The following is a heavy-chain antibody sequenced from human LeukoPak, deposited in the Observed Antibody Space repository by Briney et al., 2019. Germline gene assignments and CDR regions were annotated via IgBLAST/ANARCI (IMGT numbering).Heavy chain of an antibody. CDR2: IYYSGST. D-gene: IGHD6-13*01. J-gene: IGHJ6*02. CDR1: GGSISSSSYY. Sequence: PSETLSLTCTVSGGSISSSSYYWGWIRQPPGKGLEWIGSIYYSGSTYYNPSLKSRVTISVDTSKNQFSLKLSSVTAADTAVYYCARFYSSSWPNYYYYYGMDVWGQGTRSPSP. V-gene: IGHV4-39*01. CDR3: ARFYSSSWPNYYYYYGMDV.